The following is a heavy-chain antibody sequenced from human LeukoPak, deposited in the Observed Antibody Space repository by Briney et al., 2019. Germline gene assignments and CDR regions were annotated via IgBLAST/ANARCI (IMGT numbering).Heavy chain of an antibody. J-gene: IGHJ4*02. V-gene: IGHV3-48*01. D-gene: IGHD3-16*01. CDR2: ISSSSKTI. Sequence: GGSLRLSCAASGFTFSSYSMNWVRQAPGKGLEWVSYISSSSKTIYYADSVKGRFTISRDNAKNSLYLQMSSLRPEDTAVYYCVKIVMAGGYFDYWGQGTLVTVSS. CDR3: VKIVMAGGYFDY. CDR1: GFTFSSYS.